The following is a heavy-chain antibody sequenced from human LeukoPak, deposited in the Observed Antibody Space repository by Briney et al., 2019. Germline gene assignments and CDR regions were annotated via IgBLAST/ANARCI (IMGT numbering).Heavy chain of an antibody. D-gene: IGHD5-18*01. Sequence: SETLPLTCTVSGGSISSSNYYWGWIRQPPGKGLELIGSIYYSGNTYYNPPLKSRVTISVDTARNQFSLKLSSVTAADKAVYYCARVTWIQLWAIDYWGQGTLVTVSS. CDR1: GGSISSSNYY. CDR3: ARVTWIQLWAIDY. CDR2: IYYSGNT. J-gene: IGHJ4*02. V-gene: IGHV4-39*01.